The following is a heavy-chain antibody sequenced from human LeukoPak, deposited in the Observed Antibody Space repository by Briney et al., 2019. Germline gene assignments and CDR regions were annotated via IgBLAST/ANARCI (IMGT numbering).Heavy chain of an antibody. J-gene: IGHJ4*02. CDR1: GFIFSSYG. Sequence: GGSLRLSCAASGFIFSSYGMYWVRQAPGKGLERVSYISGSGTTIYYADSVKGRFTISRDNAKYSLHLQMDSLRADDTAVYSCARGGLGSWTFDSWGQGTLVTVSS. CDR2: ISGSGTTI. V-gene: IGHV3-48*04. D-gene: IGHD3-10*01. CDR3: ARGGLGSWTFDS.